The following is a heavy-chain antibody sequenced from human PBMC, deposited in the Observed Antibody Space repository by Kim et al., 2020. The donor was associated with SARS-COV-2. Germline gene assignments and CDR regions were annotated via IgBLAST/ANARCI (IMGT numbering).Heavy chain of an antibody. J-gene: IGHJ6*02. D-gene: IGHD5-12*01. Sequence: GGSLRLSCAASGFTFSSYSMNWVRQAPGKGLEWVSSISSSSSYIYYADSVKGRFTISRDNAKNSLYLQMNSLRAEDTAVYYCAREGYSGYDSLFSNYYYYGMDVWGQGTTVTVSS. CDR2: ISSSSSYI. V-gene: IGHV3-21*01. CDR1: GFTFSSYS. CDR3: AREGYSGYDSLFSNYYYYGMDV.